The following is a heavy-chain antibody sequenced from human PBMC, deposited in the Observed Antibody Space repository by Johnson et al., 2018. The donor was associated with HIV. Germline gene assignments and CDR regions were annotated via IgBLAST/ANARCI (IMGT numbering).Heavy chain of an antibody. J-gene: IGHJ3*02. V-gene: IGHV3-11*06. CDR1: GFTFSDYY. CDR2: ISYDVSDK. D-gene: IGHD3-10*01. CDR3: ARANYYHN. Sequence: RLSCAASGFTFSDYYMSWIRQAPGKGLQWVAVISYDVSDKDYADSVKGRFTISRDNAENSLYLQMNSLRAEDTAVYYCARANYYHNWGQGTMVTVSS.